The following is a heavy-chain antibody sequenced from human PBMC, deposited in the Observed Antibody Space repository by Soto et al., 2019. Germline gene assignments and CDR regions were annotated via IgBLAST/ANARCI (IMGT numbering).Heavy chain of an antibody. V-gene: IGHV4-59*01. CDR1: GGSITGYY. J-gene: IGHJ4*02. D-gene: IGHD2-15*01. CDR3: AAAPRY. CDR2: IYYTGST. Sequence: QVQLQESGPGLVKPSETLSLTCTVSGGSITGYYWSWIRQPPGKGLEWIGYIYYTGSTDHNPSLTTRVTSSLVPPKNPVSLPLPAVTAAAPAVYYCAAAPRYWGQGTLVTVSS.